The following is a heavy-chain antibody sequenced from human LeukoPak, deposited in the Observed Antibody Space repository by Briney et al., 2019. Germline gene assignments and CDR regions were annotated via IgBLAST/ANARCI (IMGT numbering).Heavy chain of an antibody. Sequence: GSLRLSCAASGFTFSSYSMNWVRQAPGKGLEWIGYIYYSGSTNYNPSLKSRVTISVDTSKNQFSLKLSSVTAADTAVYYCARSPWGPYFDYWGQGTLVTVSS. CDR3: ARSPWGPYFDY. CDR1: GFTFSSYS. CDR2: IYYSGST. V-gene: IGHV4-59*01. J-gene: IGHJ4*02. D-gene: IGHD3-16*01.